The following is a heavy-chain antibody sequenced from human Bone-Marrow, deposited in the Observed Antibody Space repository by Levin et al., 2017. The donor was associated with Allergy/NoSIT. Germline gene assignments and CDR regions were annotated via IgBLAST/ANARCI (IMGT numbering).Heavy chain of an antibody. V-gene: IGHV1-2*02. D-gene: IGHD6-13*01. CDR1: GYTFTGYY. J-gene: IGHJ5*02. CDR2: IHPNSGDT. Sequence: EASVKVSCKASGYTFTGYYMHWVRQAPGQGLEWMGYIHPNSGDTKYVQKFQGRVTMTRDTSMSTANMELSGLTFDDTAVYYCALGGAAAGPYNWFDPWGQGTLVTVSS. CDR3: ALGGAAAGPYNWFDP.